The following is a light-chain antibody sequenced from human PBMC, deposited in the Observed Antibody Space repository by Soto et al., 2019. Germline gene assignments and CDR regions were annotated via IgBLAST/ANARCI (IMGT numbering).Light chain of an antibody. CDR3: QQYDSSSFT. V-gene: IGKV3-20*01. J-gene: IGKJ3*01. CDR2: GAS. CDR1: ASVSSSF. Sequence: EIVLTQSPGTLSLSPGERATLSCRASASVSSSFLAWYQQRPGQAPRLLMYGASSRATGISDRFSGSGSGTDFTLTISRLEPEDFAVYYCQQYDSSSFTFGPGTKVDIK.